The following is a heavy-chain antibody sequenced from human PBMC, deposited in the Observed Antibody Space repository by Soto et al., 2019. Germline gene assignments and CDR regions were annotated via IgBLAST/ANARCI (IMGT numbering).Heavy chain of an antibody. Sequence: SETLSLTCTVSGGSITSSSYYWGWIRQPPGKGLEWIGSIYYSGRAYYSPSLKSRVTVSVDTSKNQFSLKLSPVTAADTAVYYCARHPSDFWFDPRGQGTLVTVSS. D-gene: IGHD2-21*02. V-gene: IGHV4-39*01. CDR3: ARHPSDFWFDP. CDR2: IYYSGRA. J-gene: IGHJ5*02. CDR1: GGSITSSSYY.